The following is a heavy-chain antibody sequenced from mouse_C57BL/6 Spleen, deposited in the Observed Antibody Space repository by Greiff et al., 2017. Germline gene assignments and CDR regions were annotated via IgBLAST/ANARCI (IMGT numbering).Heavy chain of an antibody. V-gene: IGHV5-4*03. Sequence: EVKLVESGGGLVKPGGSLKLSCAASGFTFSSYAMSWVRQTPEKRLEWVATISDGGSYTYYPDNVKGRFTISSDTSKNNLYLQMSHLKSEDTARDYCARGGDYSWFAYWGQGTLVTVSA. CDR2: ISDGGSYT. D-gene: IGHD2-13*01. CDR3: ARGGDYSWFAY. CDR1: GFTFSSYA. J-gene: IGHJ3*01.